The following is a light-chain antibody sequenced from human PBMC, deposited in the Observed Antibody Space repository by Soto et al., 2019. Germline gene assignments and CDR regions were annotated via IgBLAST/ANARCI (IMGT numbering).Light chain of an antibody. J-gene: IGKJ5*01. CDR1: QSVSSN. V-gene: IGKV3-15*01. Sequence: IVMSQSPGTLSLSAGERGTLSCRASQSVSSNLAWYQQKPGQAPRLLIYGASTRAPGIPARFSGGGSGTEFTLTISSLQSEHFAVYYCQQYNHWSITFGQGTRLEIK. CDR3: QQYNHWSIT. CDR2: GAS.